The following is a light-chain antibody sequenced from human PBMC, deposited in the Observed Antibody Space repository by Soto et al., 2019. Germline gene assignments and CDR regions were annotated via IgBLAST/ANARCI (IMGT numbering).Light chain of an antibody. Sequence: EIVLTQSPATLSLSPGERATLSCRASQSIRSPFLAWYQQKPGQAPRLFIHGASSRATGIPDRLSGSGSGTDFTLTISRLEPEDCAVYYCGSDEWTCGQGTKVE. V-gene: IGKV3-20*01. CDR1: QSIRSPF. J-gene: IGKJ1*01. CDR3: GSDEWT. CDR2: GAS.